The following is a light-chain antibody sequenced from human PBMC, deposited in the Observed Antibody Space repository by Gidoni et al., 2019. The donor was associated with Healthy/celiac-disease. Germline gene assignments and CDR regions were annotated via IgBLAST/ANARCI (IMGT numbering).Light chain of an antibody. J-gene: IGLJ3*02. CDR3: QSYDSSLSGWV. CDR1: SSNIGAGYD. CDR2: GNS. V-gene: IGLV1-40*01. Sequence: QSVLTQPHSVSEAPGQRVTISCTGSSSNIGAGYDVHWYQQLPGTAPKLLIYGNSNRPSGVPDRFSGSKSGTSASLAITGLQAEDEADYYCQSYDSSLSGWVFGGGTKLTVL.